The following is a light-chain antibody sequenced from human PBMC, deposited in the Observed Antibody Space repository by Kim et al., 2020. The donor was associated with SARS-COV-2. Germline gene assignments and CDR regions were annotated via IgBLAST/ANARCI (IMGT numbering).Light chain of an antibody. CDR1: QSINTW. Sequence: ASVGDRVTIPCRASQSINTWLAWYQQKPGKAPKPLIYKASSLESGVPSRFSGSGSGTEFTLTISSLQPDDFATYYCQKYNTYPITFGQGTRLEIK. CDR3: QKYNTYPIT. CDR2: KAS. V-gene: IGKV1-5*03. J-gene: IGKJ5*01.